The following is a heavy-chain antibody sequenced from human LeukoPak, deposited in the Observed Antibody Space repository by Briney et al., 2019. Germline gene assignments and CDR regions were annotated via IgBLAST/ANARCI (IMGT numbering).Heavy chain of an antibody. D-gene: IGHD3-22*01. CDR1: GFTFGNYD. CDR3: ARDHHYYDSSGLRSGCIDY. V-gene: IGHV3-33*01. Sequence: GRSLRLSCAVSGFTFGNYDMHWVRQTPGRGLEWVAVIWHDGSKEFYVGAVKGRFTISRDNSENTLYLQMNSLRAEDTAVHYCARDHHYYDSSGLRSGCIDYWGQGTLVTVSS. J-gene: IGHJ4*02. CDR2: IWHDGSKE.